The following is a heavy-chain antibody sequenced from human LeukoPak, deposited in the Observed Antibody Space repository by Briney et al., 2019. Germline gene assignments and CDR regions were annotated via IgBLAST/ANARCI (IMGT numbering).Heavy chain of an antibody. CDR1: GFTFSSYA. D-gene: IGHD3-22*01. CDR3: ANPSGGAYDSSGYPIGLDY. V-gene: IGHV3-23*01. CDR2: ISGSGGST. J-gene: IGHJ4*02. Sequence: GGSLTLSCAASGFTFSSYAMSWVRQAPGKGLEWVSVISGSGGSTYYAGSVKGRFTISRDNSKNTLYLQMNSLRAEDTAVYYCANPSGGAYDSSGYPIGLDYWGQGTLVTVSS.